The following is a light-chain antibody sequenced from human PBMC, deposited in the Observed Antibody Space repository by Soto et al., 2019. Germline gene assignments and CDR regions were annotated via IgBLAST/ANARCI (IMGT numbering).Light chain of an antibody. CDR1: QSISTY. CDR3: LQTYNTPWT. V-gene: IGKV1-39*01. CDR2: SAA. Sequence: DIQMTQSPSSLSASVGDGVTITCRASQSISTYLNWYQQKPGKAPKLLIYSAASLQVGVPSRFNGSGYGTDFTLSIRSLQPEEFATYYCLQTYNTPWTFGQRTKVEVK. J-gene: IGKJ1*01.